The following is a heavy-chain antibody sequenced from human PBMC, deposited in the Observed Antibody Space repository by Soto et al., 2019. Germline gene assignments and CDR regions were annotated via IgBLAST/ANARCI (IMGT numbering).Heavy chain of an antibody. CDR2: TYWDGDR. CDR1: GFSLTSSGVG. Sequence: QITLKESGPTLVEPTQTLTLTCSFSGFSLTSSGVGVGWLRQAPGKALECLGITYWDGDRRYNPSLKERLTITKASTKNQVVSTITYMEPVDTATYYGAHRVPYNSYGVVGWFDPWGQGTLVTVS. J-gene: IGHJ5*02. CDR3: AHRVPYNSYGVVGWFDP. D-gene: IGHD4-17*01. V-gene: IGHV2-5*02.